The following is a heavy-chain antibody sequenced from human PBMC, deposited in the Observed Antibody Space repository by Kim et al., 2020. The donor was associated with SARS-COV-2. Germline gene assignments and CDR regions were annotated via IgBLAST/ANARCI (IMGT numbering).Heavy chain of an antibody. J-gene: IGHJ4*02. CDR2: IYYSGST. CDR3: ARTRGDSTSCYDY. Sequence: SETLSLTCTVSGDSISSSSYYWGWIRQPPGKGLEWIGSIYYSGSTYYNPSLKSRVTISVDTSKNQFSLKLSSVTAADTAVYYCARTRGDSTSCYDYWGQG. V-gene: IGHV4-39*07. CDR1: GDSISSSSYY. D-gene: IGHD2-2*01.